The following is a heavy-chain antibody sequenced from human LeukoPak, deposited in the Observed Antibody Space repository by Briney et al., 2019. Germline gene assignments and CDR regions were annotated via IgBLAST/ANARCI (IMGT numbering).Heavy chain of an antibody. CDR3: AKHISTYYYDSSGLDY. CDR1: GFTLDDYA. J-gene: IGHJ4*02. CDR2: ISWKSGSI. Sequence: GRSLRLSCAASGFTLDDYAMHWVRQARGKGLEWVSGISWKSGSIGCADCVKGRFTISRENAKNSLYLQMNSLRAEDTALYYCAKHISTYYYDSSGLDYWGQGTLVTVSS. D-gene: IGHD3-22*01. V-gene: IGHV3-9*01.